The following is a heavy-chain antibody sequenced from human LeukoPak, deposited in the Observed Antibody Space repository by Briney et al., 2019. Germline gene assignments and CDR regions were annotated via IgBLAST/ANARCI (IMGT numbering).Heavy chain of an antibody. Sequence: ASVKVSCKASGYTFSIYGTSWGRHAPGQGPEWMGWITAYNGNTKYTQTFRGRVTMTTDTSTNTAYMELRSLRSDDTAVYYCAREAGLEVLSAMPFDTWGQGTLVIVSS. CDR2: ITAYNGNT. V-gene: IGHV1-18*01. J-gene: IGHJ4*02. CDR3: AREAGLEVLSAMPFDT. D-gene: IGHD2-2*01. CDR1: GYTFSIYG.